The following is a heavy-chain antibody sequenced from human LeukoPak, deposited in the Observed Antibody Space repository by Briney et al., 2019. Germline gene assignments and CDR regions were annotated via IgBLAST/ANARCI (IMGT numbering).Heavy chain of an antibody. CDR3: APRTGYSSSWVDY. CDR2: ISGSGGST. J-gene: IGHJ4*02. Sequence: GGSLRLSCAASRFSFSDYTMSWVRQLPGKGLEWVSAISGSGGSTYYADSVKGRFTISRDNSKNTLYLQMNSLRAEDTAVYYCAPRTGYSSSWVDYWGQGTLVTVSS. CDR1: RFSFSDYT. D-gene: IGHD6-13*01. V-gene: IGHV3-23*01.